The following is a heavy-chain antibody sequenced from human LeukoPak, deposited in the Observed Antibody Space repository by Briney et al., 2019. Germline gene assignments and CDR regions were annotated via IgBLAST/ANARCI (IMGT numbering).Heavy chain of an antibody. J-gene: IGHJ4*02. D-gene: IGHD6-13*01. CDR2: ISGYNGNT. Sequence: ASVKVSCKASGFTFTSYGFSWVRQAPGQGLEWMGWISGYNGNTNYAQKLQGRVTMNTDTSMSTAYMELRSLISDDTAIYYCARVSSSWYYFDYWGQGTLVTVSS. V-gene: IGHV1-18*01. CDR3: ARVSSSWYYFDY. CDR1: GFTFTSYG.